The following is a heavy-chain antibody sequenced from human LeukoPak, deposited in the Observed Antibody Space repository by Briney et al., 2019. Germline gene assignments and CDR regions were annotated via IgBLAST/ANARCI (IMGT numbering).Heavy chain of an antibody. D-gene: IGHD3-22*01. CDR2: IIPIFGP. V-gene: IGHV1-69*13. J-gene: IGHJ4*02. Sequence: ASVKVSCKASGGTFSTFPISWVRQAPGQGLEWIGGIIPIFGPNYAQKFQGRATISADLATATAYMELSSLTSEDTSVYYCAAGKDRSGYYYSLDYWGQGTLVAVSS. CDR3: AAGKDRSGYYYSLDY. CDR1: GGTFSTFP.